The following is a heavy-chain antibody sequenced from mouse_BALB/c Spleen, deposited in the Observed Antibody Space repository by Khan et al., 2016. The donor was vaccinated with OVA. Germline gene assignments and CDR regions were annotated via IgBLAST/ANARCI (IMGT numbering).Heavy chain of an antibody. CDR2: IYYSGTI. J-gene: IGHJ1*01. V-gene: IGHV3-5*02. CDR1: GISITTGNYR. D-gene: IGHD1-1*01. Sequence: EVKLLESGPGLVKPSQTVSLTCTVTGISITTGNYRWSWIRQFPGNKLEWIGNIYYSGTITYNPSLTSRNTITRDTSKNQFFLEMNSLTAEDTATYYWSRDYGSLYWYFDVWGAGTTVTVSS. CDR3: SRDYGSLYWYFDV.